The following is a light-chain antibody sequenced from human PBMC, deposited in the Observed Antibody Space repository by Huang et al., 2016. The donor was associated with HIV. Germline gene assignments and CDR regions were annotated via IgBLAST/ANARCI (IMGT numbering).Light chain of an antibody. CDR2: VAS. J-gene: IGKJ1*01. V-gene: IGKV1-17*03. Sequence: DIQMTQSPSAMSASVGDKVTITCRASQAISNYLVWFQQKPGRAPKRLIYVASRLQSGVPSRFSGSGYGTKFTLTISSLQPEDFATYYCLQHHAYPRTFGPGTKVEVK. CDR1: QAISNY. CDR3: LQHHAYPRT.